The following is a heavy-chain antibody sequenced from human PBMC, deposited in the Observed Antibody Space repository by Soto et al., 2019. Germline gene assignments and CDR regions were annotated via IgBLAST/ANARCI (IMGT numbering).Heavy chain of an antibody. V-gene: IGHV3-30-3*01. CDR2: ISYDGSNK. CDR3: ARSHQYYYGSDHY. Sequence: QVQLVESGGGVVQPGRSLRLSCAASGFTFSSYAMHWVRQAPGKGLEWVAVISYDGSNKYYAASVKGRFTISRDNSKNTLYLQMNSLRAEDTAVYYCARSHQYYYGSDHYWGQGTLVTVSS. J-gene: IGHJ4*02. CDR1: GFTFSSYA. D-gene: IGHD3-10*01.